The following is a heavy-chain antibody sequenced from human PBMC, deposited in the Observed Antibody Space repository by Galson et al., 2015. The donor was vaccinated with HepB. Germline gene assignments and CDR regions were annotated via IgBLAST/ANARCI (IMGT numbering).Heavy chain of an antibody. V-gene: IGHV3-30*18. CDR1: GFNFSNYA. J-gene: IGHJ6*02. Sequence: SLRLSCAASGFNFSNYAMHWVRQAPGKGLEWVAVISYDGSRNYYADSVQGRFTISRDNSRDTLYLQMNSLKTEDTAVYYCAKVRHPGYYYGLAVWGQGTAVTVSS. CDR3: AKVRHPGYYYGLAV. CDR2: ISYDGSRN.